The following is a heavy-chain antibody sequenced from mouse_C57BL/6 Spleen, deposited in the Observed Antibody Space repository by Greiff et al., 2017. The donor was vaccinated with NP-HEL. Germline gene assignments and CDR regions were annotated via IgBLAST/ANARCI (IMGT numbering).Heavy chain of an antibody. CDR2: ISNGGGST. J-gene: IGHJ3*01. CDR3: ASSYGGFAY. D-gene: IGHD1-1*01. V-gene: IGHV5-12*01. CDR1: GFTFSDYY. Sequence: EVHLVESGGGLVQPGGSLKLSCAASGFTFSDYYMYWVRQTPEKRLEWVAYISNGGGSTYYLDTVKGRFTISRDNAKNTLYLQMSRLKSEDTAMYYCASSYGGFAYWGQGTLVTVSA.